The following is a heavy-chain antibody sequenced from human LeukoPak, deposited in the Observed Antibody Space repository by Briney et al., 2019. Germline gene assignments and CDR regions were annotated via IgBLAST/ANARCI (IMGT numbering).Heavy chain of an antibody. CDR3: AKDPARVVAKGFDY. Sequence: PGGSLRLSCAASGFAFGSYEMTWVRQAPGKGLEWISFIGTSKMTQYADSVRGRFTISRDNAKNSLYLQMNSLRAEDTALYYCAKDPARVVAKGFDYWGQGTLVTVSS. J-gene: IGHJ4*02. D-gene: IGHD2-15*01. V-gene: IGHV3-69-1*01. CDR1: GFAFGSYE. CDR2: IGTSKMT.